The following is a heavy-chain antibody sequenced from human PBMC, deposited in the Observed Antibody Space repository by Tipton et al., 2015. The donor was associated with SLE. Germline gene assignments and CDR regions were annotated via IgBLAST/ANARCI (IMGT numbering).Heavy chain of an antibody. D-gene: IGHD5-12*01. Sequence: TLSLTCTVSGASISSYYWSWIRQPPGKGLEWIGYIYYSGSTNYNPSLKSRVTISVDTSKNQFSLKLSSVTAADTAVYYCARRLTRYSGYDYFDYWGQGTLVTVSS. CDR1: GASISSYY. V-gene: IGHV4-59*08. CDR3: ARRLTRYSGYDYFDY. CDR2: IYYSGST. J-gene: IGHJ4*02.